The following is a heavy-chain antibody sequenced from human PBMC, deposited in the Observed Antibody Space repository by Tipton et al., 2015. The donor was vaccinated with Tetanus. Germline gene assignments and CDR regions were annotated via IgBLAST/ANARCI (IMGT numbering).Heavy chain of an antibody. D-gene: IGHD6-25*01. CDR3: ARVQEQRIYFYGMDV. J-gene: IGHJ6*02. CDR1: GYRPTNYG. Sequence: QLVQSGGEVKQPGASVTVSCKASGYRPTNYGISWVRQAPGQGLEWLGWISAYNGKTKYAQKLQGRVTMTTDRSASTAYMDLRRLRPDDTAVYYCARVQEQRIYFYGMDVWGQGTTVTVSS. CDR2: ISAYNGKT. V-gene: IGHV1-18*01.